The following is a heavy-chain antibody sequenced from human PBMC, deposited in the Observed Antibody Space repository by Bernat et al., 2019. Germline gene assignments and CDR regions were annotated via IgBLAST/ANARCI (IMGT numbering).Heavy chain of an antibody. CDR3: AILDLGYCTSTSCYYYYGMDV. V-gene: IGHV4-39*07. CDR1: GGSISSSSYY. J-gene: IGHJ6*02. D-gene: IGHD2-2*01. CDR2: IYYSGST. Sequence: QLQLQESGPGLVKPSETLSLTCTVSGGSISSSSYYWGWIRQPPGKGLEWIGSIYYSGSTYYNPSLKSRLTISVDTSKNQFSLKLSSVTATDTAVYYCAILDLGYCTSTSCYYYYGMDVWGQGTTVTVSS.